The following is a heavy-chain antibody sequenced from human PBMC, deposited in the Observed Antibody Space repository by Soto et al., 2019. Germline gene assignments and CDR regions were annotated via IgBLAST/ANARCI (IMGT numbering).Heavy chain of an antibody. CDR3: AKDHRGSSSYYYYYGMDV. Sequence: GGSLRLSCAASGFTFSSYGMHWVRQAPGKGLEWVAVISYDGSNKYYADSVRGRFTISRDNAKNTLYLQMNSLRAEDTAVYYCAKDHRGSSSYYYYYGMDVWGQGTTVTVSS. CDR1: GFTFSSYG. J-gene: IGHJ6*02. CDR2: ISYDGSNK. V-gene: IGHV3-30*18. D-gene: IGHD6-6*01.